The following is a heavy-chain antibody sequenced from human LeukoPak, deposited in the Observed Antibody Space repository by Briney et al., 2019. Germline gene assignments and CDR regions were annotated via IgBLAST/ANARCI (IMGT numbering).Heavy chain of an antibody. CDR1: GGTFSIYA. V-gene: IGHV1-69*13. Sequence: SVRVSCKASGGTFSIYAISWVRQAPGQGLEWMGGIIPIFGTANYAQKFQGRVTITADESTSTAYMELSSLRSEDTAVYYCARGDGTCSGGSCYLDRYYYYYYGMDVWGQGTTVTVSS. CDR3: ARGDGTCSGGSCYLDRYYYYYYGMDV. J-gene: IGHJ6*02. D-gene: IGHD2-15*01. CDR2: IIPIFGTA.